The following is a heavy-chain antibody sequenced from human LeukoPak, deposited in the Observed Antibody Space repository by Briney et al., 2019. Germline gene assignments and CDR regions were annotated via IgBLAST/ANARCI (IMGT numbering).Heavy chain of an antibody. J-gene: IGHJ4*02. V-gene: IGHV1-69*06. D-gene: IGHD4-17*01. CDR3: ARVNGDYPDY. CDR1: GGTFSSYA. CDR2: IIPKFGTA. Sequence: SVKVSCKASGGTFSSYAISWGRQAPGQGLEWMGRIIPKFGTANYAQKFQGRVTITADKSTSTVYMELSSLRSEDTAVYYCARVNGDYPDYWGQGTLVTVSS.